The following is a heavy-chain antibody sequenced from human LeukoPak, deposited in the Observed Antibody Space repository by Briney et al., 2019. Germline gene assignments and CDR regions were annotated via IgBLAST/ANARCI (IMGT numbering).Heavy chain of an antibody. CDR2: ISGSGEDT. D-gene: IGHD3-16*02. V-gene: IGHV3-23*01. J-gene: IGHJ4*02. Sequence: GGSLRLSCAASGFTFSNYGMSWVRQAPGKRLECVSVISGSGEDTYYADSVKGRFTISRDNSQNTLYLQMNSLRAEDTAVYYCAKGRMITFAGVIGLVDYWGQGTLVTVSS. CDR3: AKGRMITFAGVIGLVDY. CDR1: GFTFSNYG.